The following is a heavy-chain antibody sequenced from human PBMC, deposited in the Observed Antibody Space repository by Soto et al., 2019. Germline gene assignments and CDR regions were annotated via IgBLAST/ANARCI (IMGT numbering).Heavy chain of an antibody. CDR3: ARAVGACHGMDV. CDR1: GGSLRSYY. J-gene: IGHJ6*02. Sequence: GQLQESGTGLVKPSETLSLTCTVAGGSLRSYYWSWIRQPAGKTLEWFGRIYTSGSTNYNPSLTSRVTMSVETSKTQFSLTLSSVTAAVAAAYFCARAVGACHGMDVWGQGTTVTVSS. CDR2: IYTSGST. D-gene: IGHD1-26*01. V-gene: IGHV4-4*07.